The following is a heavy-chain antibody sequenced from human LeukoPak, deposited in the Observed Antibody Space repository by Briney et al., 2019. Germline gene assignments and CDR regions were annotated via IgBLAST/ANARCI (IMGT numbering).Heavy chain of an antibody. CDR2: IYYSGST. CDR3: ARQLRGEAVAGHLQPFDY. CDR1: GGSISSYY. J-gene: IGHJ4*02. V-gene: IGHV4-59*08. D-gene: IGHD6-19*01. Sequence: SETLSLTCTVSGGSISSYYWNWIRQPPGKGLEWIGYIYYSGSTNYNPSLKSRVTISVDTSKNQFSLKLSSVAAADTAVYFCARQLRGEAVAGHLQPFDYWGQGTPVTVSS.